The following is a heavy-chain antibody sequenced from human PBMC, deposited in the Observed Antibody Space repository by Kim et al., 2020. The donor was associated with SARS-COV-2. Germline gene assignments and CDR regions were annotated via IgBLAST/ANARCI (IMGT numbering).Heavy chain of an antibody. J-gene: IGHJ4*02. Sequence: SNKYYADSVKGRFTISRDNSKNTLYLQMNSLRAEDTAVYYCAVGSDRFDYWGQGTLVTVSS. D-gene: IGHD2-21*02. CDR2: SNK. V-gene: IGHV3-33*01. CDR3: AVGSDRFDY.